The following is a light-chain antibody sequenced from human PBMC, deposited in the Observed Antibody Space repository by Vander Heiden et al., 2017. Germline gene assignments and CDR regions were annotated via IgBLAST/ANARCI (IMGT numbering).Light chain of an antibody. CDR1: QSITTF. V-gene: IGKV1-39*01. CDR3: QQSYSSPWT. CDR2: AAS. Sequence: DIQMTQSPSSLSASVGDRVTIDCRASQSITTFLSWYQLKPGKAPKLLIYAASSLQSEVPSRFSGSGSGTDFNLTISSLQPEDFAIYCCQQSYSSPWTFGQGTKVEVK. J-gene: IGKJ1*01.